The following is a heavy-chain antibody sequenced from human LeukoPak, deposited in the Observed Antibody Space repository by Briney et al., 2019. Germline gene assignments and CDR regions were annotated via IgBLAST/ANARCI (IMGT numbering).Heavy chain of an antibody. J-gene: IGHJ4*02. V-gene: IGHV4-4*07. D-gene: IGHD5-12*01. Sequence: ASETLSLTCTVSGGSISSYYWSWIRQPAGKRLEWIGRIYTSGSTNYNPSLKSRVTMSVDTSKNQFSLKLSSVTAADTAVYYCARHPKSGYSGYESDYWGQGTLVTVSS. CDR1: GGSISSYY. CDR3: ARHPKSGYSGYESDY. CDR2: IYTSGST.